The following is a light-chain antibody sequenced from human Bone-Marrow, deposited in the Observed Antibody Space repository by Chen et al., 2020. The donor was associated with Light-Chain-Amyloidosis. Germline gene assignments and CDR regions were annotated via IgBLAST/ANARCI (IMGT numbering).Light chain of an antibody. CDR3: QVWDRSSDRPV. CDR2: DDS. J-gene: IGLJ3*02. CDR1: NIGSTS. V-gene: IGLV3-21*02. Sequence: SYVLTQPSSVSVAPGQTATIACGGNNIGSTSVHWYQQTPGQAPLLVVYDDSDRPSGIPERLCGSNSGTTAPLTISRVEAGDEADYCCQVWDRSSDRPVFGGGTKLTVL.